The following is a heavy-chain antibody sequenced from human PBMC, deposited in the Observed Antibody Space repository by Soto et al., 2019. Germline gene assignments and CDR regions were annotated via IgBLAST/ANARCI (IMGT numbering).Heavy chain of an antibody. CDR3: ARETLNYDILTGYRYYFDY. CDR2: IYYSGST. CDR1: GGSVSSGSYY. D-gene: IGHD3-9*01. J-gene: IGHJ4*02. V-gene: IGHV4-61*01. Sequence: SETLSLTCTVSGGSVSSGSYYWSWIRQPPGKGLEWIGYIYYSGSTNYNPSLKSRVTISVDTSKNQFSLKLSSVTAADTAVYYCARETLNYDILTGYRYYFDYWGQGTLVTVSS.